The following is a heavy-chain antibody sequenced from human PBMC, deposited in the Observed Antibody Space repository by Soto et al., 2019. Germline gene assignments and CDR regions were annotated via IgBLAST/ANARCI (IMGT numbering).Heavy chain of an antibody. CDR1: GGSFSGYY. V-gene: IGHV4-34*01. CDR3: ARVGYYGRYYFDY. CDR2: INHSGST. D-gene: IGHD3-22*01. J-gene: IGHJ4*02. Sequence: QVQLQQWGAGLLKPSETLSLTCAVYGGSFSGYYWSWIRQPPGKGLEWIGEINHSGSTNYNPSLTSRVTISVDTSKNQFSLKLSSVTAADTAVYYCARVGYYGRYYFDYWGQGTLVTVSS.